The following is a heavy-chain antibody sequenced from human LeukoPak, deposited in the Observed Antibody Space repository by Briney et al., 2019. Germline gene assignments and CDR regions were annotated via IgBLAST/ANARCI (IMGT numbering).Heavy chain of an antibody. D-gene: IGHD5-12*01. J-gene: IGHJ4*02. Sequence: GASVKVSCKASGYTFTGYYMHWVRQAPGQGLEWMGWINPNSGGTNYQGRVTMTRDTSISTAYMELSRLRSDDTAVYYCARGPSGYHNTGGQGTLVTVSS. CDR3: ARGPSGYHNT. CDR2: INPNSGGT. V-gene: IGHV1-2*02. CDR1: GYTFTGYY.